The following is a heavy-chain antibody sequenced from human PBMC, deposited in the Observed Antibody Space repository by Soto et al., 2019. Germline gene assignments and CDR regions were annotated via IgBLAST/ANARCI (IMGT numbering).Heavy chain of an antibody. V-gene: IGHV3-72*01. D-gene: IGHD3-10*01. CDR2: SKNKADSYTT. CDR1: GFTFSDHY. CDR3: TVWGSGNDFGSA. Sequence: EVQLVESGGGLVQPGGSLRLSCAASGFTFSDHYMDWVRQAPGKGLEWVGRSKNKADSYTTEYAASVKGRFTISRDGSKNSLFWQMNSMKTEVTSVYYCTVWGSGNDFGSAWGQGILVTVSS. J-gene: IGHJ4*02.